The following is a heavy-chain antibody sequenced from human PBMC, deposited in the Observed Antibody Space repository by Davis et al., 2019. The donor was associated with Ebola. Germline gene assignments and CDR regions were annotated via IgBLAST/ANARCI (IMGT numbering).Heavy chain of an antibody. J-gene: IGHJ6*04. CDR1: GGSIISSSSY. V-gene: IGHV4-39*07. CDR3: ARGRYSSGWLPNYGMDV. Sequence: MPSETLSLTCTVSGGSIISSSSYWGWIRQPPRKGLEWIGSIYYSGITYYNPSLKSRVTISVDTSKNQFSLKLSSVTAADTAVYYCARGRYSSGWLPNYGMDVWGKGTTVTVSS. D-gene: IGHD6-19*01. CDR2: IYYSGIT.